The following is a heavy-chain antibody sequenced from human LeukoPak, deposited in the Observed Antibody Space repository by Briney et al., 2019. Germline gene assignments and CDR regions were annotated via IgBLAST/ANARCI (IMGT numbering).Heavy chain of an antibody. CDR1: GYTFTSYY. J-gene: IGHJ4*02. D-gene: IGHD1-26*01. V-gene: IGHV1-46*01. CDR3: ARGDSSGSYGYYFDY. Sequence: ASVTVSCKASGYTFTSYYMHWVRQAPGQGLEWMGIINPSGGSTSYAQKFQGRVTMTRDTSTSTVYMELSSLRSEDTAVYYCARGDSSGSYGYYFDYWGQGTLVTVSS. CDR2: INPSGGST.